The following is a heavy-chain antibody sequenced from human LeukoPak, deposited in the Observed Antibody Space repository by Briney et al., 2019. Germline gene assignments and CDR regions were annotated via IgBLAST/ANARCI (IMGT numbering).Heavy chain of an antibody. J-gene: IGHJ4*02. Sequence: GGSLRLSCAASGFTFSIYWMTWVRQAPGKGLEWVANMKEEGSEKYCVDSVQGRFTISRDNAKNSLYLQMNSLRAEDTAVYYCARATMTDIVLDYWGQGNLVTVSS. CDR1: GFTFSIYW. CDR3: ARATMTDIVLDY. D-gene: IGHD2-21*02. V-gene: IGHV3-7*05. CDR2: MKEEGSEK.